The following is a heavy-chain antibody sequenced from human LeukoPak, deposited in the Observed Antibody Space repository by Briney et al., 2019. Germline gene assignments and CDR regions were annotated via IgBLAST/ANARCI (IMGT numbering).Heavy chain of an antibody. V-gene: IGHV4-38-2*02. CDR2: IYHSGST. D-gene: IGHD6-19*01. CDR3: ARAYSSGWSYYYYYMDV. CDR1: GYSISNGYY. J-gene: IGHJ6*03. Sequence: SETLSLTCTVSGYSISNGYYWGWIRQPPGKGLEWIGSIYHSGSTYYNPSLKSRVTISVDTSENQFSLQLNSVTAADTAVYFCARAYSSGWSYYYYYMDVWGKGTTVTVSS.